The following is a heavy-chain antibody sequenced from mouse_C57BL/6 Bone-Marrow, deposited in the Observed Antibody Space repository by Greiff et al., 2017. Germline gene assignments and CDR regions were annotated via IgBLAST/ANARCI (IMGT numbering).Heavy chain of an antibody. CDR3: TIYYGYAMDY. CDR2: IDPENGDT. V-gene: IGHV14-4*01. Sequence: EVKLQQSGAELVRPGASVKLSCTASGFNIKDDYMHWVKQRPEQGLEWIGWIDPENGDTEYASKFQGKATITADTSSNTAYLQLSSLTSEDTSVYYCTIYYGYAMDYWGQGTSVTVSS. D-gene: IGHD1-1*01. J-gene: IGHJ4*01. CDR1: GFNIKDDY.